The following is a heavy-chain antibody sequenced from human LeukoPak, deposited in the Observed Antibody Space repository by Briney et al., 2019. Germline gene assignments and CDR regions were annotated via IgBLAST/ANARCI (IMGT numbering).Heavy chain of an antibody. D-gene: IGHD6-19*01. CDR2: ISSSSSTI. Sequence: GGSLRLSCAASGFTFSSYSMNWVRQAPGKGLEWVSYISSSSSTIYYADSVKGRFTISRDNAKNSLYLQMNSLRAEDTAVYYCAREAVAGTIGWVTTGDYGMDVWGQGTTVTVSS. CDR1: GFTFSSYS. V-gene: IGHV3-48*04. CDR3: AREAVAGTIGWVTTGDYGMDV. J-gene: IGHJ6*02.